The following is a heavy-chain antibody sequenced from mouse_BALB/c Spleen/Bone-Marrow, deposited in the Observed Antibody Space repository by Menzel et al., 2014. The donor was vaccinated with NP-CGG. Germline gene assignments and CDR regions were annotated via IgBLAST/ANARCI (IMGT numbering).Heavy chain of an antibody. J-gene: IGHJ4*01. CDR3: ARALYYYGSSYYTMDY. CDR2: IWAGGST. V-gene: IGHV2-9*02. CDR1: GFSLTSYG. D-gene: IGHD1-1*01. Sequence: VKLVESGPGLVAPSQSLSIACTVSGFSLTSYGVHWVRQPPGKGLEWLGAIWAGGSTDYNSALISRLSISKGNAKSQVFLKMNSLQTDDTAMYYCARALYYYGSSYYTMDYWGQGTSVIVSS.